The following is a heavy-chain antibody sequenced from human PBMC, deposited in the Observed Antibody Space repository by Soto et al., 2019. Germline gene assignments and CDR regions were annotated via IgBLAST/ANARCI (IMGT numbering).Heavy chain of an antibody. CDR2: ISGSGSTI. D-gene: IGHD1-26*01. Sequence: EVQLLESGGGLVQPGGSLRLSCAASGFTFSSYAMSWVRQAPGKGLEWVSAISGSGSTIYYADSVKGRFTISRDNAKNSLYLQMNSLRAEDTAVYYCARCVGAGPIDYWGQGTLVTVSS. V-gene: IGHV3-23*01. CDR1: GFTFSSYA. J-gene: IGHJ4*02. CDR3: ARCVGAGPIDY.